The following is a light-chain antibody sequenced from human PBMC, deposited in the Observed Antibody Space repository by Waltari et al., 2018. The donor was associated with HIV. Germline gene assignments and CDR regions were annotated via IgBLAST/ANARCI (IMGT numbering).Light chain of an antibody. Sequence: ENVLTQSPGILSLSPGERATLSCRASQTVYHNYVAWYQQKPGQAPRLLIYGASSRVTGIPDRFSGSGSGTDFTLTISRLEPEDFAVYYCHQYDSSPQTFGQGTKVEIK. CDR1: QTVYHNY. CDR3: HQYDSSPQT. CDR2: GAS. V-gene: IGKV3-20*01. J-gene: IGKJ1*01.